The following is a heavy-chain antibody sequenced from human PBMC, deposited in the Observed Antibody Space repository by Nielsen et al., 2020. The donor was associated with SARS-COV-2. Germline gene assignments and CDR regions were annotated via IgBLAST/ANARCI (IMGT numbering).Heavy chain of an antibody. V-gene: IGHV1-46*01. CDR3: AREGGGKTFDY. CDR2: INPSGGST. D-gene: IGHD4-23*01. J-gene: IGHJ4*02. Sequence: ASVKVSCKASGYTFTSYYMHWVRQAPGQGLEWMGIINPSGGSTSYAQKFQGRVTMTRDTSTSTAYMELSSLRSEDTAVYYCAREGGGKTFDYWGQGTLVTVTS. CDR1: GYTFTSYY.